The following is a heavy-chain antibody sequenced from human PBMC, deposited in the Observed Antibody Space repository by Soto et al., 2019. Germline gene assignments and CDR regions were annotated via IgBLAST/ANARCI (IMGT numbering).Heavy chain of an antibody. V-gene: IGHV1-18*01. CDR3: ARGRYGDY. Sequence: QVHLVQSGAEVKKPGASVKVSCKGSGYTFTSYGITWVRQAPGQGLEWMGWLSAHNGNTDYAQKLQGRVTVTRDTSTSTAYMELRSLRSDGTAVYYCARGRYGDYWGQGALVTVSS. J-gene: IGHJ4*02. CDR2: LSAHNGNT. D-gene: IGHD1-1*01. CDR1: GYTFTSYG.